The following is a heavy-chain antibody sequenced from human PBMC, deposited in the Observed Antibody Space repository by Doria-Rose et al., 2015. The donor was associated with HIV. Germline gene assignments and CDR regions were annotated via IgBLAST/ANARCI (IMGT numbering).Heavy chain of an antibody. J-gene: IGHJ4*02. Sequence: VQLQESGPGLVKPSETLSLTCSVSGASVSSRGYYWNWIRQVPGKGLESLGYTYYTGTSDYSPSLKSRLNMAVDTPKNQFSLKLSFVTVADTAVYYCARMGSYRELDYWGQGALVIVSA. V-gene: IGHV4-31*03. CDR1: GASVSSRGYY. CDR3: ARMGSYRELDY. CDR2: TYYTGTS. D-gene: IGHD3-3*01.